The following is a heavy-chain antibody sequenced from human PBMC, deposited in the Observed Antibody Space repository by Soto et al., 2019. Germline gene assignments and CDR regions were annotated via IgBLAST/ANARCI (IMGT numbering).Heavy chain of an antibody. J-gene: IGHJ5*02. D-gene: IGHD1-26*01. Sequence: EVQLVESGGGLVQPGGSLRLSCTASGLTFSSYGMHWVRQAPGKGLEYVSGINSNGGSTYYANSVKGRFTVSRDNSKNTLYLQMGSLRDEDMAGYYCARDSGRSGGWFDPWGQGTRVTVS. CDR3: ARDSGRSGGWFDP. CDR1: GLTFSSYG. CDR2: INSNGGST. V-gene: IGHV3-64*01.